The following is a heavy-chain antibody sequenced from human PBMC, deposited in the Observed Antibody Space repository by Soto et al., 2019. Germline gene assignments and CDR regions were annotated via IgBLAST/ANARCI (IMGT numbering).Heavy chain of an antibody. CDR3: ARIYDSSGYYTASFDY. Sequence: GESLKISCNGSGYSFTSYWIGWVRQIPGKGLEWMGIIYPGDSDTRYSPSFQGQVTISADKSISTAYLQWSSLKASDTAMYYCARIYDSSGYYTASFDYWGQGTLVTVYS. V-gene: IGHV5-51*01. CDR1: GYSFTSYW. D-gene: IGHD3-22*01. CDR2: IYPGDSDT. J-gene: IGHJ4*02.